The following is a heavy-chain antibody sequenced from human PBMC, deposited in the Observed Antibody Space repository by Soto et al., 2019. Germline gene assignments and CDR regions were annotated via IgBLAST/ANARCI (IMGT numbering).Heavy chain of an antibody. D-gene: IGHD3-10*01. CDR3: ARGGYYGSGSSAPGAAFDI. Sequence: PGESLKISCAASGFKFDDYGMSWVRQVPGKGREWVSGITWNGGSTGYADFVKGRFTISRDNANNSLFLQMNSLRGEDTALYYCARGGYYGSGSSAPGAAFDIWGQGTMVTVSS. J-gene: IGHJ3*02. CDR2: ITWNGGST. V-gene: IGHV3-20*04. CDR1: GFKFDDYG.